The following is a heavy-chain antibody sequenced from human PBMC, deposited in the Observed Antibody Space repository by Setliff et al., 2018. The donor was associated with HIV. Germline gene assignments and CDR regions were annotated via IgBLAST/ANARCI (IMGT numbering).Heavy chain of an antibody. D-gene: IGHD6-19*01. CDR3: TRMIPPRSNRFSSGWFDY. CDR2: ISSSGTYI. Sequence: GGSLRLSCAASGFNFNTYSMSWVRQAPGKGLEWVSSISSSGTYIYYADSMKGRFTISRDKAGNSLYPQLNNVRAEDTAVYYCTRMIPPRSNRFSSGWFDYWGQGTVVTVSS. J-gene: IGHJ4*02. V-gene: IGHV3-21*01. CDR1: GFNFNTYS.